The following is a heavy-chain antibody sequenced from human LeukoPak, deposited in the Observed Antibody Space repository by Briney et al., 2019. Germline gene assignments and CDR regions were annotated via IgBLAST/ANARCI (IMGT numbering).Heavy chain of an antibody. V-gene: IGHV1-69*01. D-gene: IGHD6-19*01. Sequence: SVRVSCKASGGTFIIYAISWVRQAPGQGREWMGGIIPIFGTANYAQKFQGRVTITADESTSTAYMELSSLRSEDTAVYYCARASPGIAVAGTSAFDIWGQGTMVTVSS. CDR3: ARASPGIAVAGTSAFDI. CDR2: IIPIFGTA. J-gene: IGHJ3*02. CDR1: GGTFIIYA.